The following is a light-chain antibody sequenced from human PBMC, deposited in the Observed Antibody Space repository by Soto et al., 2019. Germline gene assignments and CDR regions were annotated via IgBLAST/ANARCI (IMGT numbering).Light chain of an antibody. CDR3: EQYGNSPGP. CDR1: QRVRSDY. J-gene: IGKJ4*01. V-gene: IGKV3-20*01. CDR2: GVS. Sequence: EIVSTTPQGTLSWLQGERATLSCRSGQRVRSDYIHWHQQTAGQAPRAIICGVSTRATGIPDRFRGSGSGTDFTLTIGRLETEDCAMYYCEQYGNSPGPCGGGTKV.